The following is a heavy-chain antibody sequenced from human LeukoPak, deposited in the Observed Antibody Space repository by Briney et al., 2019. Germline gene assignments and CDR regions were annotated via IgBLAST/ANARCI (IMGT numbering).Heavy chain of an antibody. V-gene: IGHV3-48*03. CDR2: ISSSGSTL. CDR1: GFTFSSYE. J-gene: IGHJ4*02. Sequence: PGGSLRLSCTASGFTFSSYEMNWVRQAPGKGLEWVSYISSSGSTLYYADSVQGRFTISRDNAKNSLYLQMNSLRAEDTAAYYCVRDMYKSGWFLGRDYFDYWGQGTLVTVSS. CDR3: VRDMYKSGWFLGRDYFDY. D-gene: IGHD6-19*01.